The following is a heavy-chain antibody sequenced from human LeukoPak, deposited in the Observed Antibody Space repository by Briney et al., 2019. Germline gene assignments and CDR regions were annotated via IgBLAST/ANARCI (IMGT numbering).Heavy chain of an antibody. CDR3: ARDNLGYSYGFSVRYLDY. J-gene: IGHJ4*02. CDR1: GYTFTGYY. V-gene: IGHV1-2*04. CDR2: INPNSGGT. D-gene: IGHD5-18*01. Sequence: GASVKVSCKASGYTFTGYYMHWVRQAPGQGLEWMGWINPNSGGTNYAQKFQGWVTMTRDTSISTAYMELSRLRSDDTAVYYCARDNLGYSYGFSVRYLDYWGQGTLVTVSS.